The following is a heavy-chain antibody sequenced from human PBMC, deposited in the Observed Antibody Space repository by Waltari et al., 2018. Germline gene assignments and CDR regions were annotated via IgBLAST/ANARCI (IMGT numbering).Heavy chain of an antibody. CDR3: ARSVHSTAWIVDY. CDR1: GYTFTSHG. D-gene: IGHD6-13*01. V-gene: IGHV1-3*04. Sequence: QVQLVQSGAEVKKPGASVKVSCMTSGYTFTSHGMHWVRQAPGQRPEWMGWINTVNGDTRYSQKFQIRVTFTRDTSASTVSVELSSLTSEDTAVYYCARSVHSTAWIVDYWGQGTLVTVSS. J-gene: IGHJ4*02. CDR2: INTVNGDT.